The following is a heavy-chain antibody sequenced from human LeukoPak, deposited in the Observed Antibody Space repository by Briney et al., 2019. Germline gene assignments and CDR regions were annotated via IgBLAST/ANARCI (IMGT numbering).Heavy chain of an antibody. D-gene: IGHD3-22*01. J-gene: IGHJ3*02. V-gene: IGHV1-18*01. Sequence: ASVKVSCKASGYTFTSYGISWVRQAPGQGLEWMGWINAYNGNTNYAQKFQGRVTMTRDTSINAAYMVLSGLRSDDTAVYYCAKSSFYDSSGYYVRRAFDIWGQGTLVTVSS. CDR3: AKSSFYDSSGYYVRRAFDI. CDR2: INAYNGNT. CDR1: GYTFTSYG.